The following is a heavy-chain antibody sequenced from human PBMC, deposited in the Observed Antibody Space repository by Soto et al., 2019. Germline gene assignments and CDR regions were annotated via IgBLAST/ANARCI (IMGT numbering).Heavy chain of an antibody. Sequence: QVHLVQSGAEVKKPGASVKVSCKASGYTFTSYDINWVRQATEQGLEWMGWMNPNSGNTGDAQKFQGRVTMTRSTSISTAYMVLSSRRSEDAAVYYCAREKTSYGMDVWGQGTTVTVSS. CDR1: GYTFTSYD. J-gene: IGHJ6*02. V-gene: IGHV1-8*01. CDR3: AREKTSYGMDV. CDR2: MNPNSGNT.